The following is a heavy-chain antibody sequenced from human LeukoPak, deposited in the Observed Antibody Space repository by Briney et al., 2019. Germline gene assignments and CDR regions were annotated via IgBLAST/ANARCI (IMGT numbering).Heavy chain of an antibody. D-gene: IGHD1-7*01. V-gene: IGHV4-34*01. CDR2: INHSGST. J-gene: IGHJ3*02. CDR3: ARYREVLNWNSSGFDI. CDR1: GGSFSGYY. Sequence: SETLSLTCAVYGGSFSGYYWSWIRQPPGKGLEWIGEINHSGSTSYNPSLKSRVTISVDTSKNQFSLKLSSVTAADTAVYYCARYREVLNWNSSGFDIWGQGTMVTVSS.